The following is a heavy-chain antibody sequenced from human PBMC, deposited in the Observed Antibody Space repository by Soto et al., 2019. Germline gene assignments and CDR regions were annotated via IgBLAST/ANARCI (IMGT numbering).Heavy chain of an antibody. Sequence: PGGSLRLSCVASGFTFRTYAMTWVRQAPGKGLEWVSALIGSGGNTYYAVPGEGRFTLARDNSKNTLYLHMNTLRAEETGVYYCARDHDDFWSGYAYFVSWGQGTLVTVS. CDR2: LIGSGGNT. V-gene: IGHV3-23*01. CDR1: GFTFRTYA. CDR3: ARDHDDFWSGYAYFVS. J-gene: IGHJ4*02. D-gene: IGHD3-3*01.